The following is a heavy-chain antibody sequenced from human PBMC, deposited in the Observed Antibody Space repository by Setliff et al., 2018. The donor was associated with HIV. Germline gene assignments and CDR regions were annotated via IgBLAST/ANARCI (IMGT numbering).Heavy chain of an antibody. CDR3: AREQYHFVVDYYYYYGMDV. D-gene: IGHD2-15*01. CDR2: INHSGST. CDR1: GGSFSGYY. Sequence: PSETLSLTCAVYGGSFSGYYWSWIRQSPGKGLEWIGEINHSGSTNYNPSLKSRATMSIDASQNQFSLKLKHVTAADTAVYYCAREQYHFVVDYYYYYGMDVWGQGNTVTVSS. V-gene: IGHV4-34*01. J-gene: IGHJ6*02.